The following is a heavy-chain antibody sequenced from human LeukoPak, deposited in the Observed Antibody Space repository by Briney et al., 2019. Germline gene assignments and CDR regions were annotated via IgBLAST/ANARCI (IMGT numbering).Heavy chain of an antibody. Sequence: ASVKLSCTASGYTFNGYYMHWVRQAPGQGHGRMGMINPSDSSATYPQTFQGRVTMTRDTSTSTVYMELSSLRSEDTAVYYCGRAFIVVKAAAINGPINWFDPWGQGTLVTVSS. CDR2: INPSDSSA. D-gene: IGHD2-2*02. V-gene: IGHV1-46*02. CDR3: GRAFIVVKAAAINGPINWFDP. J-gene: IGHJ5*02. CDR1: GYTFNGYY.